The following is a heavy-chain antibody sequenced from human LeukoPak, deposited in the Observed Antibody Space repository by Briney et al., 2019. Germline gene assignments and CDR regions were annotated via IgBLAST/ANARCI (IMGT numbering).Heavy chain of an antibody. V-gene: IGHV4-61*01. J-gene: IGHJ4*02. CDR2: IYYSGST. Sequence: SETLSLTCTVSGGSVSSNIYYWNWIRQPPGKGLEWIGYIYYSGSTNYNPSLKSRVTISVDTSKNQFSLKLTSLTAADTAVYYCARDREEGYNSYYFDSWGQGTLVIVSS. CDR3: ARDREEGYNSYYFDS. CDR1: GGSVSSNIYY. D-gene: IGHD5-24*01.